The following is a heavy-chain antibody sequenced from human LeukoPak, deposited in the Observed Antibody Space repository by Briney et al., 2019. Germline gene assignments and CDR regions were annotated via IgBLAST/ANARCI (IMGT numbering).Heavy chain of an antibody. CDR1: GYTFTSYD. V-gene: IGHV1-8*01. D-gene: IGHD3-22*01. Sequence: GASVKVSCKASGYTFTSYDINWVRQATGQGLEWMGWMNPNSGNTGYAQKFQGRVTMTRNTSISTAYMELSSLRSEDTAVHYCARGGYDSSGYYYDWFDPWGQGTLVTVSS. CDR3: ARGGYDSSGYYYDWFDP. CDR2: MNPNSGNT. J-gene: IGHJ5*02.